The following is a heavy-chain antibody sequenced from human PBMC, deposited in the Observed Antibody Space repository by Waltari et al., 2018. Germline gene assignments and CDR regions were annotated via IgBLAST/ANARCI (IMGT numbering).Heavy chain of an antibody. CDR2: IYYSGST. CDR1: GGSISSGGYY. J-gene: IGHJ4*02. D-gene: IGHD6-19*01. V-gene: IGHV4-31*03. Sequence: QVQLQESGPGLVKPSQTLSLTCTVSGGSISSGGYYWSWIRPHPGKGLEWIGDIYYSGSTYYNPSLKSRVTISVDTSKNQFSLKLSSVTAADTAVYYCARQIIAVAAIDYWGQGTLVTVSS. CDR3: ARQIIAVAAIDY.